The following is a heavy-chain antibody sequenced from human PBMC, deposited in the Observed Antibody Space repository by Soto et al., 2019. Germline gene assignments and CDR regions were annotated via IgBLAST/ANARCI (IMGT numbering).Heavy chain of an antibody. CDR1: GFTFSTYG. CDR2: ISYDGNNK. CDR3: AKALGYCSGGSCYPPGYYYGMDV. V-gene: IGHV3-30*18. J-gene: IGHJ6*02. D-gene: IGHD2-15*01. Sequence: GGSLRLSCAASGFTFSTYGMHWVRQAPGKGLEWVAVISYDGNNKYYADSVKGRFTISRDNSKNTLYLHMSSLGAEDTAVYYCAKALGYCSGGSCYPPGYYYGMDVWGQGTTVTVSS.